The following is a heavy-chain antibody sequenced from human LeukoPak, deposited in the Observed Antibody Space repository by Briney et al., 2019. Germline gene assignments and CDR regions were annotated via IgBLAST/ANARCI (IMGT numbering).Heavy chain of an antibody. V-gene: IGHV3-72*01. CDR1: GFTFSSYW. CDR3: AREEFSDFVPYFDY. Sequence: GGSLRLSCAASGFTFSSYWMSWVRQAPGKGLEWVGRIRNKANSYTTEYAASVRGRFTISRDDSKNSLYLQMNSLKTEDTAVYYCAREEFSDFVPYFDYWGQGTLVTVSS. CDR2: IRNKANSYTT. J-gene: IGHJ4*02. D-gene: IGHD2-21*02.